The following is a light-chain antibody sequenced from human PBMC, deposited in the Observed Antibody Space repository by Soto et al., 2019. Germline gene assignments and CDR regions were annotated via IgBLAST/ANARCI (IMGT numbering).Light chain of an antibody. CDR3: QQYHNYPWT. CDR2: KAS. CDR1: ESINRW. V-gene: IGKV1-5*03. J-gene: IGKJ1*01. Sequence: DIQMTQSPSTLSASVGDRVTITCRASESINRWLAWYQQRPGKAPKLLISKASGLQSGVPSRFSGSGSGTEFTLTINSLQTDDFATYYCQQYHNYPWTFGQGTKM.